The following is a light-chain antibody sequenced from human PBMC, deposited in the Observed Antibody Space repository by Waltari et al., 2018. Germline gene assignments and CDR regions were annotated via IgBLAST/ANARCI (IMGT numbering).Light chain of an antibody. CDR2: AAT. CDR1: QGISSY. CDR3: LQHNSYPWT. Sequence: DIQMTQSPSSLSASVGDTVTITCRASQGISSYLNWFQQKPGKAPKLLIYAATTLQSGVPSRFSGSGSGTEFTLTINSLQPEDFAAYYCLQHNSYPWTFGQGTKVEIK. V-gene: IGKV1-17*01. J-gene: IGKJ1*01.